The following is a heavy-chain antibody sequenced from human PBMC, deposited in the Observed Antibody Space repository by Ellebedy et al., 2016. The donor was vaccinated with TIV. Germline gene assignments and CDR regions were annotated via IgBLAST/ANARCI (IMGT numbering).Heavy chain of an antibody. CDR1: GGSISSGGYY. Sequence: SETLSLTXTVSGGSISSGGYYWSWIRQHPGKGLEWIGYIYYSGSTYYNPSLKSRVTISVDTSKNQFSLKLSSVTAADTAVYYCASRTVYYYYYMDVWGKGTTVTVSS. D-gene: IGHD1-14*01. J-gene: IGHJ6*03. CDR2: IYYSGST. V-gene: IGHV4-31*03. CDR3: ASRTVYYYYYMDV.